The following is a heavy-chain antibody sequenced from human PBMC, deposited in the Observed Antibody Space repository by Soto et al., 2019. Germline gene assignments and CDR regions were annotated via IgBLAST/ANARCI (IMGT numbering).Heavy chain of an antibody. D-gene: IGHD2-21*02. CDR2: ISYDGIDK. V-gene: IGHV3-30*18. Sequence: QVQLVESGGGVVQPGRSLRLSCAASGFTFSSYGMHWVRQAPGKGLEWVAVISYDGIDKYYADSVKGRFTISRDNSKNTLYLQMNSLRAEDTAVYYCVKGGHIVVVTAIVAPWGQGTLVTVSS. CDR1: GFTFSSYG. J-gene: IGHJ5*02. CDR3: VKGGHIVVVTAIVAP.